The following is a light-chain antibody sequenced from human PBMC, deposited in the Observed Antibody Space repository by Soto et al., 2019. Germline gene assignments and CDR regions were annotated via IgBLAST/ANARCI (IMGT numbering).Light chain of an antibody. CDR3: SSYTSSSTV. V-gene: IGLV2-14*01. J-gene: IGLJ3*02. Sequence: QSVLTQPASVSGSPGQSITISCTGTSSDVGGYNYVSWYQQHPGKAPKLMIYEVSNRPSGVSNRFSGSKSGNTASLTISGLQAEDEADYSCSSYTSSSTVFGGGTKLTVL. CDR2: EVS. CDR1: SSDVGGYNY.